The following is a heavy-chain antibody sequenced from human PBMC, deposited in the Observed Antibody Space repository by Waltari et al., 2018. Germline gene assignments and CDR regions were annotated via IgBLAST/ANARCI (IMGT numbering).Heavy chain of an antibody. D-gene: IGHD3-10*01. V-gene: IGHV4-34*01. CDR2: RNHSGST. Sequence: QVQLQQWGAGLLKPSETLSLTCAVYGGSFSGYYWSWIRQPPGKGLEWIGERNHSGSTNDHPSLKSRVTISVDTSKTQFSLKLSSVTAADTAVYYCARHVLLLTMVRDRMYYFDYWGQGTLVTVSS. CDR1: GGSFSGYY. J-gene: IGHJ4*02. CDR3: ARHVLLLTMVRDRMYYFDY.